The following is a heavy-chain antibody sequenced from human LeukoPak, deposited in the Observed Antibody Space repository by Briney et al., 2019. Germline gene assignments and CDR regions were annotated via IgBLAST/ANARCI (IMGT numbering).Heavy chain of an antibody. V-gene: IGHV1-46*01. CDR2: INPSAGTT. CDR1: GYTFTSYY. D-gene: IGHD6-19*01. J-gene: IGHJ4*02. CDR3: ARADMTVAGKAFDY. Sequence: ASVKVSCTASGYTFTSYYIHWVRLAPGQGFEWMGLINPSAGTTAYAQKFQGRVIVTRDTSTSTVYMELSSLRFEDTAIYYCARADMTVAGKAFDYWGQGTVVTVSS.